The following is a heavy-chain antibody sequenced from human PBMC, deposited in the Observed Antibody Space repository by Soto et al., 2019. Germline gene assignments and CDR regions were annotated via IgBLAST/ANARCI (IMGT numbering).Heavy chain of an antibody. CDR1: GFTFSSYA. J-gene: IGHJ4*02. CDR2: ISGSGGST. Sequence: GGSLRLSCAASGFTFSSYAMSWVRQAPGKGLEWVSAISGSGGSTYYADSVKGRFTISRDNSKNTLYLQMNSLRAEDTAVYYCAKERDILWREVGPFDYWGQGTLVTVSS. CDR3: AKERDILWREVGPFDY. V-gene: IGHV3-23*01. D-gene: IGHD3-10*01.